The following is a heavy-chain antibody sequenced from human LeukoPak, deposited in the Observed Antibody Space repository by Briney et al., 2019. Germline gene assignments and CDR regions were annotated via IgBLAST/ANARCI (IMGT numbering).Heavy chain of an antibody. D-gene: IGHD3-10*01. J-gene: IGHJ4*02. CDR3: AKAPAGLWFGELD. CDR2: ISGSGGST. CDR1: GFTFSSYA. V-gene: IGHV3-23*01. Sequence: PGGSLRLSCAASGFTFSSYAMSWVRQAPGKGLEWVSAISGSGGSTYYADSVKGRFAISRDNSKNTLYLQMNSLRAEDTAVYYCAKAPAGLWFGELDWGQGTLVTVSS.